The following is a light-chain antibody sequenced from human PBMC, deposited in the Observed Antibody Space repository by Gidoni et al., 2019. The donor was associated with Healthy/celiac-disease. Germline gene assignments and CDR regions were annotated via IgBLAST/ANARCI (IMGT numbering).Light chain of an antibody. J-gene: IGKJ4*01. CDR1: KSVLYSSNNKND. Sequence: DIVMTQSPDSLAVSLGERANINCTSSKSVLYSSNNKNDLAWYQQKPGQPPKLLIYWASTRESGVPDRFSGSGSGTDFTLTISSLQAEDVAVYYCQQYYSTPLTFGGGTKVEIK. CDR2: WAS. CDR3: QQYYSTPLT. V-gene: IGKV4-1*01.